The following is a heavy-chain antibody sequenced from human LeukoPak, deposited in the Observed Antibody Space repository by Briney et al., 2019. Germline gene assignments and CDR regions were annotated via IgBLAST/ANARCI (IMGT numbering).Heavy chain of an antibody. V-gene: IGHV4-38-2*01. Sequence: SETLSLTCAVSGYSISSGYYWGWIRQPPGKGLGWIGSIYHSGSTNYNPSLKSRVTISVDTSKNQFSLKLSSVTAADTAVYYCARCRDDYVWGSYRQSDAFDICGQGTMVTVSS. CDR1: GYSISSGYY. J-gene: IGHJ3*02. CDR3: ARCRDDYVWGSYRQSDAFDI. D-gene: IGHD3-16*02. CDR2: IYHSGST.